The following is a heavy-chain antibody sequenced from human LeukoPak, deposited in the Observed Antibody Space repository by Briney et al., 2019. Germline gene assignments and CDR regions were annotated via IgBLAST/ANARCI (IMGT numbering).Heavy chain of an antibody. CDR2: ISSSSSYI. V-gene: IGHV3-21*01. Sequence: PGGSLRLSCGASGFTFSSYAMSWVRQAPGKGLELVSSISSSSSYIYYADSVKGRFTISRDNAKNSLYLQMNSLRAEDTAVYYCARVCSGGRGHPEWGQGTLVTVSS. CDR3: ARVCSGGRGHPE. J-gene: IGHJ4*02. D-gene: IGHD2-15*01. CDR1: GFTFSSYA.